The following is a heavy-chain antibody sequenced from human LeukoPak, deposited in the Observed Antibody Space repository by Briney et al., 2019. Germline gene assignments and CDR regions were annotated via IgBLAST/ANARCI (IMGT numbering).Heavy chain of an antibody. D-gene: IGHD5-18*01. CDR2: ISYDGSNK. CDR3: AKDSWWIPEIGGPDY. J-gene: IGHJ4*02. CDR1: GFTFSSYA. V-gene: IGHV3-30-3*01. Sequence: PGGSLRLSCAASGFTFSSYAMHWVRQAPGKGLEWVAVISYDGSNKYYADSVKGRFTISRDNSKNTLYLQMNSLRAEDTAVYYCAKDSWWIPEIGGPDYWGQGTLVTVSS.